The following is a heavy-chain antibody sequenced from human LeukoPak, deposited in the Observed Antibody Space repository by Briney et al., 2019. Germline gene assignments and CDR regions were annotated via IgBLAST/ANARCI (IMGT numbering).Heavy chain of an antibody. J-gene: IGHJ4*02. CDR1: GGSISNYY. D-gene: IGHD3-22*01. CDR2: SYYSGST. V-gene: IGHV4-59*12. Sequence: SETLSLTCTVSGGSISNYYWSWVRQPPGKGLEWIGYSYYSGSTNYNPSLRSRVTISVDTSKNQFSLRLSSVTAADTAVYYCARDVRDSSGFYLRAFDYWGQGTLVTVSS. CDR3: ARDVRDSSGFYLRAFDY.